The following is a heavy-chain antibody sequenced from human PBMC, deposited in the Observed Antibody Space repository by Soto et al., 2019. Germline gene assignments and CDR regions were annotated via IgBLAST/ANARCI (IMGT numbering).Heavy chain of an antibody. CDR1: GTSVSSAGYY. Sequence: SETLSLTCAVSGTSVSSAGYYWSWIRQPPGKGLEWIGYIYYSGSTNYNPSLKSRVTISVDTSKNQFSLKLSSVTAADTAVYYCARFDTVTTSLYYWGQGILVTVSS. CDR3: ARFDTVTTSLYY. D-gene: IGHD5-12*01. J-gene: IGHJ4*02. CDR2: IYYSGST. V-gene: IGHV4-61*08.